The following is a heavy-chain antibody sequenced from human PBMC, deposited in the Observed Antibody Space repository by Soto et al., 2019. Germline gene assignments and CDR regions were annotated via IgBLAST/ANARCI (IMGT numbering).Heavy chain of an antibody. CDR3: ARDLGRIDSSSPHYYYYYYGMDV. Sequence: GGSLRLSCAASGFTFSSYGMHWVRQAPGKGLEWVAVIWYDGSNKYYADSVKGRFTISRDNSKNTLYLQMNSLRAEDTAVYYCARDLGRIDSSSPHYYYYYYGMDVWGQGTTVTVSS. CDR1: GFTFSSYG. D-gene: IGHD6-6*01. CDR2: IWYDGSNK. V-gene: IGHV3-33*01. J-gene: IGHJ6*02.